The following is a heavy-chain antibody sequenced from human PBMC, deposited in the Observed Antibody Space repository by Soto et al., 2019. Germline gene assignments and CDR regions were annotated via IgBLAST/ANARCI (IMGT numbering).Heavy chain of an antibody. CDR1: GFTFTTAC. CDR2: INSKTDAGTP. Sequence: GGSLRLSCAASGFTFTTACINWVRQAPGKGLEWVGRINSKTDAGTPDFAAPVRGRFAISRDDSTSMVYLQMNSLKTEDTAVYYCTTESYFTLKLVRFEYWGRGTLVSVSS. J-gene: IGHJ4*01. V-gene: IGHV3-15*07. D-gene: IGHD3-22*01. CDR3: TTESYFTLKLVRFEY.